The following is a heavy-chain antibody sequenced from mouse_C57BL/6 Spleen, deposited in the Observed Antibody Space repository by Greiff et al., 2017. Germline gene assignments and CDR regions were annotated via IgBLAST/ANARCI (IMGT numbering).Heavy chain of an antibody. CDR3: ARSGGRDAMDY. D-gene: IGHD3-1*01. J-gene: IGHJ4*01. V-gene: IGHV1-69*01. CDR1: GYTFTSYW. Sequence: QVQLQQPGAELVMPGASVKLSCKASGYTFTSYWMHWVKQRPGQGLEWIGEIDPSDSYTNYNQKFKGKSTVTVDKSSSTAYMQLSILTSEDSAVYYCARSGGRDAMDYWGQGTSVTVSS. CDR2: IDPSDSYT.